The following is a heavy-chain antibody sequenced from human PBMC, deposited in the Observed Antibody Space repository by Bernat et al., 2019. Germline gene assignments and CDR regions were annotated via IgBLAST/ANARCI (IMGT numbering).Heavy chain of an antibody. V-gene: IGHV3-30*19. CDR1: GFTFSSYG. CDR2: ISYDGSNK. Sequence: QVQLVESGGGVVQPGRSLRLSCAASGFTFSSYGMHWVRQAPGKGLEWVAVISYDGSNKYYADSVKGRFTISRDNSKNTLYLQMNSLRAEDTAVYYCARDLIAGIGRNWFDPWGQGTLVTVSS. J-gene: IGHJ5*02. CDR3: ARDLIAGIGRNWFDP. D-gene: IGHD6-13*01.